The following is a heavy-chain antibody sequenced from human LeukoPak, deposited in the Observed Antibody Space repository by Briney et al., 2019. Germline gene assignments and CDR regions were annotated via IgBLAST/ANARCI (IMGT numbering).Heavy chain of an antibody. J-gene: IGHJ4*02. CDR1: GFTFSSYG. Sequence: PGGTLSLSCAASGFTFSSYGMSWVRQAPGQGLEWVSAISGSGVSTYYADSVKGRFTISRDNAKNTLYLQMNSLRAEDTAIFYCARDVGEYQILGFDYWGQGTLVTVSS. CDR2: ISGSGVST. CDR3: ARDVGEYQILGFDY. D-gene: IGHD3-10*01. V-gene: IGHV3-23*01.